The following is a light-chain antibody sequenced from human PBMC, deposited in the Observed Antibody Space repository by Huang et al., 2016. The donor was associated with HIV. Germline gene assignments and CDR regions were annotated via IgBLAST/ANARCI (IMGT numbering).Light chain of an antibody. CDR3: QQYRDWPPYT. CDR1: QSVGSD. J-gene: IGKJ2*01. Sequence: EIVLTQSPATLSVSPGERATLSCRASQSVGSDLAWYQHRPGQAPSLLSYRASTRATGIPARFSGSGYGTDFILTVSSLQSEDFALYYCQQYRDWPPYTFGQGTKLEIK. V-gene: IGKV3-15*01. CDR2: RAS.